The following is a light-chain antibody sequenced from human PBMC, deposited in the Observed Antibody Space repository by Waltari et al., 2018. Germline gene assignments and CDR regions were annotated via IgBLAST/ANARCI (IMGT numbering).Light chain of an antibody. CDR3: CSYAGSPTFVI. CDR1: TSHVGSHHL. J-gene: IGLJ2*01. CDR2: EVN. V-gene: IGLV2-23*02. Sequence: QSALTQPASVSGSPGQSIPLSCTGPTSHVGSHHLVSWYPQRPGQAPRLMIYEVNKRPSGVSNRFSGSKSGNTASLTISGLQAEDEADYYCCSYAGSPTFVIFGGGSKLTVL.